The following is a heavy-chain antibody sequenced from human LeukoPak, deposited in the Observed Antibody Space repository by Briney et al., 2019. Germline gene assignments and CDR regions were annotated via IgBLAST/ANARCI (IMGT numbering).Heavy chain of an antibody. V-gene: IGHV1-18*01. D-gene: IGHD6-13*01. Sequence: GASVKVSCKASGYTFTSYGISWVRQAPGQGLDWMGWISAYNGNTNYAQKLQGRVTMATDTSTSTAYMELRSLRSDDTAVYYCARVIAAAGTDYFDYWGQGTLVTVSS. CDR2: ISAYNGNT. J-gene: IGHJ4*02. CDR3: ARVIAAAGTDYFDY. CDR1: GYTFTSYG.